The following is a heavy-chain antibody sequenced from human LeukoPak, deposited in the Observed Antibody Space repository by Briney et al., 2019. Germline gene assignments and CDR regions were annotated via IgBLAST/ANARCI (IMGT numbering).Heavy chain of an antibody. D-gene: IGHD6-13*01. V-gene: IGHV5-51*01. CDR2: IYPGDSDT. CDR1: GYHCTIYG. CDR3: ASSIAAAGNLDY. Sequence: ESLMLSGMCSGYHCTIYGIGGARQMPGKGLEWMGHIYPGDSDTRYSPSFQGQVVIAAKNSISTTFLQWMSVAASADAMEYRASSIAAAGNLDYWGQGTLVTVSS. J-gene: IGHJ4*02.